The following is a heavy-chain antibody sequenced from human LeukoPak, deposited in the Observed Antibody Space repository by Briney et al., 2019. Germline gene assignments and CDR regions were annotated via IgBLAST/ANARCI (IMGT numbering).Heavy chain of an antibody. D-gene: IGHD5-18*01. CDR1: GFTFSSYG. V-gene: IGHV3-23*01. J-gene: IGHJ4*02. CDR3: ASRGAYSYGNFDY. CDR2: ISGSGGST. Sequence: PGGSLRLSCAASGFTFSSYGMSWVRQAPGKGLEWVSAISGSGGSTYYVASVKGRFTISRDNSKNTPYLQMNSLRAEDTAVYYCASRGAYSYGNFDYWGQGTLVTVSS.